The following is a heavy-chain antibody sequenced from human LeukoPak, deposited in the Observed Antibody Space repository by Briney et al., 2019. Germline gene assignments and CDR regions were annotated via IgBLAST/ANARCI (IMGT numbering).Heavy chain of an antibody. CDR2: FDPEDGET. V-gene: IGHV1-24*01. CDR1: GYTLTELS. D-gene: IGHD6-13*01. Sequence: ASVKVSCKVSGYTLTELSMHWVRQAPGEGLEWMGGFDPEDGETIYAQKFQGRVTMTEDTSTDTAYMELSSLRSEDTAVYYCATAKATAAAGENFDYWGRGTLVTVSS. CDR3: ATAKATAAAGENFDY. J-gene: IGHJ4*02.